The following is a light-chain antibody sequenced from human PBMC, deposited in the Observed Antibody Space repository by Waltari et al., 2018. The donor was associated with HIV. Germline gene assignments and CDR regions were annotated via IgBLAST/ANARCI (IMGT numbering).Light chain of an antibody. Sequence: QSALTQPPSVSGSPGQSVAISCTGTSSDLGTYNRVPWYQQPPGTAPKLMMYEVTNRPSGVPDRFSGSKSGNTASLTISGLQAEDEGDYYCSSYTSSNTWVFGGVTKLTVL. J-gene: IGLJ3*02. CDR1: SSDLGTYNR. CDR2: EVT. CDR3: SSYTSSNTWV. V-gene: IGLV2-18*02.